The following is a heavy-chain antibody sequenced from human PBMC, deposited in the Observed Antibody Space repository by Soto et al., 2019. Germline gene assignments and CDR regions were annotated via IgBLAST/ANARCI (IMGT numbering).Heavy chain of an antibody. Sequence: SETLSLTCTVSGGSISSSSYYWGWIRQPPGKGLEWIGSIYYSGSTYYNPSLKSRVTISVDTSKNQFSLKLSSVTAADTAVYYCARTEDYDSSGYPGVFDYWGQGTLVTVSS. CDR3: ARTEDYDSSGYPGVFDY. CDR2: IYYSGST. CDR1: GGSISSSSYY. V-gene: IGHV4-39*01. D-gene: IGHD3-22*01. J-gene: IGHJ4*02.